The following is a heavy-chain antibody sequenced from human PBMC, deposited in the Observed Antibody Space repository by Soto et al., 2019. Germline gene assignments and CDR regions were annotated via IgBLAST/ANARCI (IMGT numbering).Heavy chain of an antibody. CDR3: ARDRGCSGGSCYYRYYYGMDV. CDR2: ISSSSSYI. V-gene: IGHV3-21*01. J-gene: IGHJ6*02. Sequence: GGSLRLSCAASGFTFSSYSMNWVRQAPGKGLEWVSSISSSSSYIYYADSVKGRFTISRDNAKNSLYLQMNSLRAEDTAVYYCARDRGCSGGSCYYRYYYGMDVWGQGTTVTVSS. CDR1: GFTFSSYS. D-gene: IGHD2-15*01.